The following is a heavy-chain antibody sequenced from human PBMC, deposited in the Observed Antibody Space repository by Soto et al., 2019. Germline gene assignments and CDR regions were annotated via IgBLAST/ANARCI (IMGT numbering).Heavy chain of an antibody. CDR2: ISSSGTTI. Sequence: AGSLRLSCAASGFTFRSYEMNWVRQAPGKGLEWISYISSSGTTIYYAGSVKGRFTISRDNAKNSLYLQMNSLRAEDTALYYCARRTGTYSRGMDAWAQGTTVTVSS. J-gene: IGHJ6*02. V-gene: IGHV3-48*03. CDR1: GFTFRSYE. D-gene: IGHD1-26*01. CDR3: ARRTGTYSRGMDA.